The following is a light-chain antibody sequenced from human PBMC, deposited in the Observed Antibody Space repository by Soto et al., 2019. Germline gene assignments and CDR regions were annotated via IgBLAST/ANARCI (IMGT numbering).Light chain of an antibody. CDR3: SSYTSSTALV. J-gene: IGLJ1*01. CDR1: SSDLGRYNY. CDR2: EVS. V-gene: IGLV2-14*01. Sequence: QSVLAQPASVSGSPGQSITISCTGASSDLGRYNYVSWYQQHPGKAPKLMIYEVSYRPSGVSNRFSGSKSGNTASLTISGLRADDEADYYCSSYTSSTALVFGTGTKLTVL.